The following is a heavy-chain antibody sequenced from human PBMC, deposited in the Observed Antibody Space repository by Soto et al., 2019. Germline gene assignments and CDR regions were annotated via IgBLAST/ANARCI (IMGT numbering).Heavy chain of an antibody. Sequence: QVQLQESGPGLVKPSETLSLTCTVSGGSISSYYWSWIRQPAGMGLEWIGSIYTSGSTNYNPSLKSRVTMSVDTSKNQFSLKLSSVTAADTAVYYCARVSRDSYGDWYFDLWGRGTLVTVSS. CDR1: GGSISSYY. J-gene: IGHJ2*01. V-gene: IGHV4-4*07. CDR2: IYTSGST. CDR3: ARVSRDSYGDWYFDL. D-gene: IGHD5-18*01.